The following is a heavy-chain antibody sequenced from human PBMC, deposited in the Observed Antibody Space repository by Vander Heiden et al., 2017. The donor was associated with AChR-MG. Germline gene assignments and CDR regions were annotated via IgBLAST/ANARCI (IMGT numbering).Heavy chain of an antibody. CDR3: ARDQNYYDSSGDPYYYYGMDV. D-gene: IGHD3-22*01. CDR1: AVTFSSYA. J-gene: IGHJ6*02. V-gene: IGHV3-48*01. CDR2: ISSSSSTI. Sequence: EVQPVESRGGLLQAGSSLRLSCAASAVTFSSYAMNCVRQAPGKGLEWVSYISSSSSTIYYADSVKGRFTISRDNAKNSLYLQMNGLRAEDTAVYYCARDQNYYDSSGDPYYYYGMDVWGQGTTVTVSS.